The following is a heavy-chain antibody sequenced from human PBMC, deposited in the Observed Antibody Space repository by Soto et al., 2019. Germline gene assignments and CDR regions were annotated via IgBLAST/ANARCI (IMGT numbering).Heavy chain of an antibody. D-gene: IGHD2-21*01. CDR2: IVPIFGTT. J-gene: IGHJ6*02. CDR1: GGNFRRYS. Sequence: QVQLLQSGAEVKKPGSSVKVSCRVSGGNFRRYSVSWVRQAPGQGLEWVGGIVPIFGTTNYAQRFQERVTITADETTGTAYMELTTLTSDDTAIYYCARPDEGGYSSDHHYYYALDLWGQGTAVTVTS. CDR3: ARPDEGGYSSDHHYYYALDL. V-gene: IGHV1-69*01.